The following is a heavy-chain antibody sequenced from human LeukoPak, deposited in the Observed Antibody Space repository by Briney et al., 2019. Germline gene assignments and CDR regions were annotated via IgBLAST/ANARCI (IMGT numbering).Heavy chain of an antibody. CDR2: ISSSSSYI. Sequence: PGGSLRLSCVVSGFTFSTFTMNWVRQAPGKGLEWVSCISSSSSYIYYADSVKGRFTISRDNSKNTLYLQMNSLRAEDTAIYYCAKVTYGSGTYGAFDSWGQGTLVTVSS. CDR1: GFTFSTFT. D-gene: IGHD3-10*01. CDR3: AKVTYGSGTYGAFDS. V-gene: IGHV3-21*04. J-gene: IGHJ4*02.